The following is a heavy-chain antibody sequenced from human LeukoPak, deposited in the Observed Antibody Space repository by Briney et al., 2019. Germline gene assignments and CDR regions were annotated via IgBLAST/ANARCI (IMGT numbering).Heavy chain of an antibody. CDR2: FDPEDGET. CDR3: ATVNCSSTSCYNDY. Sequence: ASVKVSCKVSGYTLTELSMHWVRQAPGKGLEWMGGFDPEDGETIYAQKFQGRVTMTEDTSIDTAYMELSSLRSEDTAVYYCATVNCSSTSCYNDYWGQGTLVTVSS. J-gene: IGHJ4*02. CDR1: GYTLTELS. D-gene: IGHD2-2*02. V-gene: IGHV1-24*01.